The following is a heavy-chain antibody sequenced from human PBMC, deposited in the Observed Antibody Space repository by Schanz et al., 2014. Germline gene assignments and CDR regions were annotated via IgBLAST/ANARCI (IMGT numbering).Heavy chain of an antibody. CDR2: IRQDESER. V-gene: IGHV3-7*03. CDR3: ARENLNWEAFDI. Sequence: EVQVVESGGGLVQPGESLRVSCAASGFTFSNYWMSWVRQAPGKGLEWVANIRQDESERSYVDSVKGRFTISRDNAKNSLYLEMTSLRGEDTAVYYCARENLNWEAFDIWGQGTVVTVSS. CDR1: GFTFSNYW. J-gene: IGHJ3*02. D-gene: IGHD7-27*01.